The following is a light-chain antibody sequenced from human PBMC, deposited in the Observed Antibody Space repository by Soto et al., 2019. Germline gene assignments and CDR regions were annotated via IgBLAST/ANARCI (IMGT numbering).Light chain of an antibody. CDR1: QDIGSH. Sequence: DIQMTQSPSSLSASVGDRVTITCRASQDIGSHLAWYQQKPEKAPKSLIYFASTLQSGVPSRFSASGSGTDFTLTLSSLQPEEFATYYCQQFRSFPITFGQGTRLEIK. CDR3: QQFRSFPIT. V-gene: IGKV1D-16*01. J-gene: IGKJ5*01. CDR2: FAS.